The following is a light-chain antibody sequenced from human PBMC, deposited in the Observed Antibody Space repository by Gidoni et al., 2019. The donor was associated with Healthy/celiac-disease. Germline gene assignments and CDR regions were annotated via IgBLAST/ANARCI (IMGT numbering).Light chain of an antibody. V-gene: IGLV1-40*01. CDR2: GNS. CDR1: SSNIGARYD. CDR3: QSYDSSLSVLV. J-gene: IGLJ2*01. Sequence: QSVLTQPPSVSGAPGQRVSISCTGSSSNIGARYDVHWYQQLPGTVPKLLIYGNSNRPSGVPDRFSGSKSGTSASLAITGLQAEDETDYYCQSYDSSLSVLVFGGGTKLTVL.